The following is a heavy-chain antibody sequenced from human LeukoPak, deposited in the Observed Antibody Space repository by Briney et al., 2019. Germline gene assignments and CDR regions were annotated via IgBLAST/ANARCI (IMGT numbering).Heavy chain of an antibody. J-gene: IGHJ4*02. V-gene: IGHV4-38-2*02. CDR2: IYHSGIT. CDR3: ATLVSTRYYFDY. Sequence: SETLSLTCTVSDYSISSGYGYYWGWIRQPPGKGLKWIGNIYHSGITYYNHFNSSPKSRVTISIDTSKNQFSLRLTSVTAADTAVYFCATLVSTRYYFDYWGQGTLVTVSS. CDR1: DYSISSGYGYY. D-gene: IGHD5/OR15-5a*01.